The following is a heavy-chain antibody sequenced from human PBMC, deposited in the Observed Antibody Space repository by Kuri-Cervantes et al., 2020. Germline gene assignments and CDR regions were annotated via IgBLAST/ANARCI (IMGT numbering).Heavy chain of an antibody. D-gene: IGHD3-16*01. CDR3: AKDRSGVITFGGVFPN. V-gene: IGHV3-23*01. J-gene: IGHJ4*02. Sequence: GGSLRLSCAASGFTFSNYAMSWVRQAPGKGLEWVSGISGSGGSTYYTDSVKGRFTISRDNSKIALYLQMSSLRAEDTAVYYCAKDRSGVITFGGVFPNWGQGTLVTVSS. CDR1: GFTFSNYA. CDR2: ISGSGGST.